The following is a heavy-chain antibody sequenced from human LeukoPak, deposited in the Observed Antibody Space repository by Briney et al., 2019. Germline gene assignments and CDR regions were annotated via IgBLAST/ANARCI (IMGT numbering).Heavy chain of an antibody. Sequence: GASVKVSCKASGYTFTSYDINWVRQATGQGLEWMGWMNPSSGNTGYAQKFQGRVTMTKNTSITTAYMELNSLRSEDTAVYYCARALSWTTDSYYYMDVWGKGTTVTVSS. CDR2: MNPSSGNT. CDR1: GYTFTSYD. V-gene: IGHV1-8*01. J-gene: IGHJ6*03. CDR3: ARALSWTTDSYYYMDV. D-gene: IGHD3/OR15-3a*01.